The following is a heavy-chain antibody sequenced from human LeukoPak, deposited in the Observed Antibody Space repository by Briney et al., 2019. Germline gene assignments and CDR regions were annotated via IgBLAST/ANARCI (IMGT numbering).Heavy chain of an antibody. Sequence: LPGGSLRLSCAASGFTFSSYAMSWVRQAPGKGLEWVSAISGSGGSTYYADSVKGRFTISRDNSKNTLYLQMNSLRAEDTAVYYCAKDLDYNRYYDSSGYFDYWGQGTLVTVSS. D-gene: IGHD3-22*01. CDR3: AKDLDYNRYYDSSGYFDY. V-gene: IGHV3-23*01. CDR1: GFTFSSYA. CDR2: ISGSGGST. J-gene: IGHJ4*02.